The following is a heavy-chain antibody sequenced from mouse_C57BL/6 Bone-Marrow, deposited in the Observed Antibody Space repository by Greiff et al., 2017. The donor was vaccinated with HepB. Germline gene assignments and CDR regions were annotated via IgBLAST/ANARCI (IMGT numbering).Heavy chain of an antibody. V-gene: IGHV3-8*01. J-gene: IGHJ1*03. CDR3: ARYNYYGSSHWYFDV. D-gene: IGHD1-1*01. CDR2: ISYSGST. CDR1: GYSITSDY. Sequence: EVMLVESGPGLAKPSQTLSLTCSVTGYSITSDYWNWIRKFPGNKLEYMGYISYSGSTYYNPSLKSRISITRDTSKNQYYLQLNSVTTEDTATYYCARYNYYGSSHWYFDVWGTGTTVTVSS.